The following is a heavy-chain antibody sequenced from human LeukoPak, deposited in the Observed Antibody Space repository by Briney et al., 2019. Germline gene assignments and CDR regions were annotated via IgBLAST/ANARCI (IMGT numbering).Heavy chain of an antibody. V-gene: IGHV1-46*01. J-gene: IGHJ4*02. D-gene: IGHD6-13*01. Sequence: ASVKVSCKASGYTFTSYYMHWVRQAPGQGLEWMGIINPSGGSTSYAQKFQGRVTMTRDTSTSTVYMELSSLRSEDTAVYYCARETYTSSTGIAAAGFDYWGRGTLVTVSS. CDR2: INPSGGST. CDR3: ARETYTSSTGIAAAGFDY. CDR1: GYTFTSYY.